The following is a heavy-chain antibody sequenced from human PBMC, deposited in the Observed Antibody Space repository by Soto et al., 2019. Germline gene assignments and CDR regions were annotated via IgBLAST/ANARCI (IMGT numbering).Heavy chain of an antibody. CDR1: GFTFNDDY. Sequence: GGSLRLSCAASGFTFNDDYMGWIRQAPGKGLEWVSFISSSLTYVKYADSVRGRFTISRDNAKDSLSLQMNSLRAEDTAVYYCARSRWLYAIDYWGHGILVTVSS. CDR3: ARSRWLYAIDY. D-gene: IGHD4-17*01. CDR2: ISSSLTYV. V-gene: IGHV3-11*03. J-gene: IGHJ4*01.